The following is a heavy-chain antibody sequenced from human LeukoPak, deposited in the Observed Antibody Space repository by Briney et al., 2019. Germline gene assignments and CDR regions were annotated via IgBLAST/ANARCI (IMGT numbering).Heavy chain of an antibody. J-gene: IGHJ4*02. CDR3: TTDPADLYPVEGEDY. CDR2: IKSKTDGGTT. V-gene: IGHV3-15*01. CDR1: GFTFSNAW. D-gene: IGHD3-16*01. Sequence: PGGSLRLSCAASGFTFSNAWMSWVRQAPGKGLEWVGRIKSKTDGGTTDYAAPVKGRFTISRDDSKNTLYLQMNSLKTEDTAVYYCTTDPADLYPVEGEDYWGQGTLVTVSS.